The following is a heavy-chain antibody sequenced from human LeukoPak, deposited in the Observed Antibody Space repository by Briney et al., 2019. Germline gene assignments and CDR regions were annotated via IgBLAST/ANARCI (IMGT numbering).Heavy chain of an antibody. CDR3: AKVSGIAAAGTFHY. D-gene: IGHD6-13*01. CDR2: ISGSGGST. Sequence: GGSLRLSCAASGFTFSSYSMNWVRQAPGKGLEWVSAISGSGGSTYYADSVKGRFTISRDNSKNTLYLQMNSLRAKDTAVYYCAKVSGIAAAGTFHYWGQGTLVTVSS. J-gene: IGHJ4*02. CDR1: GFTFSSYS. V-gene: IGHV3-23*01.